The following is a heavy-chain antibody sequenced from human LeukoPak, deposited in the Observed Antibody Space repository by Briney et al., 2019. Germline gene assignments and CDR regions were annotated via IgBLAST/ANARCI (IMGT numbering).Heavy chain of an antibody. Sequence: SETLSLTCTVSGGSISSYYWSWIRQPAGKGLEWIGRIYTSGSTNYNPSLKSRVTMSVDTSKNQFSLKLSSVTAADTAVYYCARDLIGVVPAAPWAYYYGMDVWGQGTTVTVSS. CDR2: IYTSGST. J-gene: IGHJ6*02. D-gene: IGHD2-2*01. V-gene: IGHV4-4*07. CDR1: GGSISSYY. CDR3: ARDLIGVVPAAPWAYYYGMDV.